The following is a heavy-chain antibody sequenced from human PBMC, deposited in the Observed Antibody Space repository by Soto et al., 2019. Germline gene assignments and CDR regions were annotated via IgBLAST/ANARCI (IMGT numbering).Heavy chain of an antibody. CDR1: GFTFSSYA. D-gene: IGHD5-12*01. Sequence: PGGSLRLSCAASGFTFSSYAMSWVRQAPGKGLEWVSAISGSGGSTYYADSVKGRFTISRDNSKNTLYLQMNSLRAEDTAVYYCAKDLMMATIGGTFDYWGQGTLVTVSS. J-gene: IGHJ4*02. V-gene: IGHV3-23*01. CDR3: AKDLMMATIGGTFDY. CDR2: ISGSGGST.